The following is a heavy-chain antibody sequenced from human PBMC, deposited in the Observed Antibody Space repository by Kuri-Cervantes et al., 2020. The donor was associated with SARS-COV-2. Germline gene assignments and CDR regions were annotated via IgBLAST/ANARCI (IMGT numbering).Heavy chain of an antibody. CDR3: AKSGSSSSSYVSRLDV. D-gene: IGHD3-16*01. CDR1: GFTFSSYG. J-gene: IGHJ6*04. Sequence: GESLKISCAASGFTFSSYGMHWVRQAPGKGLEWVAFIRYDGSNKYYADSVKGRFTISRDNSKNTLYLQMNSLRAEDTAVYYCAKSGSSSSSYVSRLDVWGKGTTVTVSS. CDR2: IRYDGSNK. V-gene: IGHV3-30*02.